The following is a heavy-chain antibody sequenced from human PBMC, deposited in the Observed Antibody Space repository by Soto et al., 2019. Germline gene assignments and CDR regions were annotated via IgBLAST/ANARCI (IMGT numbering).Heavy chain of an antibody. D-gene: IGHD2-2*01. V-gene: IGHV1-69*01. J-gene: IGHJ6*02. Sequence: QVQLVQSGAEVKKPGSSVKVSCKASGGTFSSYAISWVRQAPGQGLEWMGGIIPISGTANYAQKFQGRVTNTADESTSTAYIELSRLESEGTAVYYCGISQGSSTSLEIYYYYYFGMDVWGQGTTVTVSS. CDR1: GGTFSSYA. CDR3: GISQGSSTSLEIYYYYYFGMDV. CDR2: IIPISGTA.